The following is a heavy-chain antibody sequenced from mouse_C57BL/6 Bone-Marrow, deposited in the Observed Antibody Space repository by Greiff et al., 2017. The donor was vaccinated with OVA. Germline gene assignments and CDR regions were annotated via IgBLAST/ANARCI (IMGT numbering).Heavy chain of an antibody. CDR1: EYDFPSHD. CDR2: INSDGGST. Sequence: EVQLQESGGGLVQPGESLKLSCESNEYDFPSHDMSWVRQTPEKRLELVAAINSDGGSTYYPDTMERRFIISRDNTKKTLYLQMSNLRSEDTSLYYCARLDPYYAMDYWGQGTSVTVSS. CDR3: ARLDPYYAMDY. V-gene: IGHV5-2*01. J-gene: IGHJ4*01.